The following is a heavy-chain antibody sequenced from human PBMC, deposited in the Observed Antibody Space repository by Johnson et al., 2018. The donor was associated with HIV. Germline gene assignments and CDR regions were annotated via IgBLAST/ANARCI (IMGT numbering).Heavy chain of an antibody. J-gene: IGHJ3*02. D-gene: IGHD3-22*01. CDR3: ARAIVVDDDAFDI. V-gene: IGHV3-30*14. CDR1: GFTFSSYA. CDR2: ISYDGSNK. Sequence: QVQLVESGGGVVQPGRSLRLSCAASGFTFSSYAMHWVRQAPGKGLEWVAVISYDGSNKYSADSVKGRFTISRDNSKNTLYLQMNSLRAEDTAVFYCARAIVVDDDAFDIWGQGTMVTVSS.